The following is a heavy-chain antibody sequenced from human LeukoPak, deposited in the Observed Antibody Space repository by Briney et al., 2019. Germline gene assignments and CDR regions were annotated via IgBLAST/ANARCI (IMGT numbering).Heavy chain of an antibody. J-gene: IGHJ4*02. D-gene: IGHD5-18*01. CDR2: IYYSGST. Sequence: SETLSLTCTVSGGSISSYYWSWIRQPPGKGLEWIRYIYYSGSTNYNPSLKSRVTISVDTSKNQFSLKLSSVTAADTAVYYCARFRVDTAMAAFDYWGQGTLVTVSS. CDR3: ARFRVDTAMAAFDY. CDR1: GGSISSYY. V-gene: IGHV4-59*01.